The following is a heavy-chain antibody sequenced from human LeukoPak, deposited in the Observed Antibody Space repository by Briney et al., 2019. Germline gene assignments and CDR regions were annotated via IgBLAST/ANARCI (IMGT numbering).Heavy chain of an antibody. CDR2: IDPSGGST. J-gene: IGHJ4*02. CDR1: GYTFTKYY. D-gene: IGHD6-13*01. CDR3: ARGRGIAAPGPRSLFDY. Sequence: ASVKVSCKASGYTFTKYYMHWVRRAPGQGREWMGIIDPSGGSTSYAQTFQGRVTMTRDTSTSTFYMELSSLRSEDTAVYYCARGRGIAAPGPRSLFDYWGQGTLVTVSS. V-gene: IGHV1-46*01.